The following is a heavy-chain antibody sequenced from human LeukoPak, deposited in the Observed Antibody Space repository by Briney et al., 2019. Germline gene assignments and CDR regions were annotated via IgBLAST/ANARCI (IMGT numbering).Heavy chain of an antibody. CDR3: ARGRRYSSSSGAFDI. V-gene: IGHV4-59*01. Sequence: SETLSLTCTVSGGSISSYYWSWIRQPPGKGLEWIGYIYYSGSTNYNPSLKGRVTISVDTSKNQFSLKLSSVTAADTAVYYCARGRRYSSSSGAFDIWGQGTMVTVSS. J-gene: IGHJ3*02. CDR2: IYYSGST. CDR1: GGSISSYY. D-gene: IGHD6-6*01.